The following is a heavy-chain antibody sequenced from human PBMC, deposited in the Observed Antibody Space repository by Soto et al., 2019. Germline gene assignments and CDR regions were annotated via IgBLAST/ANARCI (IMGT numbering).Heavy chain of an antibody. CDR2: ISYDGSNK. Sequence: QVQLLESGGGVVQPGRSLRLSCAASGFTFSDYAMHWVRQAPGKGLEWVALISYDGSNKYYADSVKGRFTVSRDNSKNTLYLKMYSLRVEDTAVYYCARKWYGELGEGWFDPWGQGTLVTVSS. CDR1: GFTFSDYA. J-gene: IGHJ5*02. V-gene: IGHV3-30-3*01. CDR3: ARKWYGELGEGWFDP. D-gene: IGHD3-10*01.